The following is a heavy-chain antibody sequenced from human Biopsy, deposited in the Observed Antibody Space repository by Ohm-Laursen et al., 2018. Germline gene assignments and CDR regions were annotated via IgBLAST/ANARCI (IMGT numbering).Heavy chain of an antibody. CDR3: VRGVDYYDPYHYYALDV. Sequence: SDTLSLTCAVYGESFNGYYWSWIRQTPGKGLEWIGEINHSGRTNYNPSLKSRVTISVATSKNQFSLKVRSVTAADTAVYYCVRGVDYYDPYHYYALDVWGQGTTVTVSS. J-gene: IGHJ6*02. V-gene: IGHV4-34*01. D-gene: IGHD3-22*01. CDR1: GESFNGYY. CDR2: INHSGRT.